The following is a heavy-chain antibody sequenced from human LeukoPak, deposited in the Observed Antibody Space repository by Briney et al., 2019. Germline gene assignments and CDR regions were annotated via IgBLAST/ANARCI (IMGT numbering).Heavy chain of an antibody. CDR2: ISSGSLYT. J-gene: IGHJ4*02. V-gene: IGHV3-11*03. Sequence: PGGSLRLSCAASGFTFSDYSMSWVRQAPGKGLEWVAYISSGSLYTNYADSVKGRFTISRDNAKNSLYLQMNSLRAEDTAVYYCARHPILDWGQGALVTVSS. CDR3: ARHPILD. D-gene: IGHD3-3*01. CDR1: GFTFSDYS.